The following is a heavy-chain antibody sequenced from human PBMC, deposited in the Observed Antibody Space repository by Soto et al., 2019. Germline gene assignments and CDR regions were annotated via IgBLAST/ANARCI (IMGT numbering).Heavy chain of an antibody. V-gene: IGHV4-31*03. Sequence: SETLSLTCTVSGASISSGGYYWSWIRQQPGKGLEWIGDIYTSGSTYHNPSLKSRVTISVDTSKNQFSLRVSSVTAADTAVYYCARDYRGTYYYYGMDVWGQGTTVTVSS. CDR3: ARDYRGTYYYYGMDV. J-gene: IGHJ6*02. CDR2: IYTSGST. CDR1: GASISSGGYY. D-gene: IGHD3-10*01.